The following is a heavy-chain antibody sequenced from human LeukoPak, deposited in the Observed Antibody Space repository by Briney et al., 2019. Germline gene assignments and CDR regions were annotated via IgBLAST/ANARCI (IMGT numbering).Heavy chain of an antibody. J-gene: IGHJ6*03. D-gene: IGHD2-15*01. CDR3: ARGGRSFYYYYMDV. CDR2: IYYSGST. CDR1: GGSVSSGSYY. Sequence: SETLSLTCTVSGGSVSSGSYYWSWIRQPPGKGLEWIGYIYYSGSTNYNPSFKSRVTISVDTSKNQFSLKLSSVTAADTAVYYCARGGRSFYYYYMDVWGKGTTVTVSS. V-gene: IGHV4-61*01.